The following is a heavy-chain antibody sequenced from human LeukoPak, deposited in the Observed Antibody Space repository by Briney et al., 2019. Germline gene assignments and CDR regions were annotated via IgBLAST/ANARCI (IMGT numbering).Heavy chain of an antibody. J-gene: IGHJ3*02. Sequence: ASVKVSCKASGYTFTSYDINWVRQATGQGLEWMGWMNPNSGNTGYAQKFQGRVAMTTDTSTSTAYMELRSLRSDDTAVYYCARDRSYYVWGSYRPNDAFDIWGQGTMVTVSS. CDR3: ARDRSYYVWGSYRPNDAFDI. CDR1: GYTFTSYD. D-gene: IGHD3-16*02. CDR2: MNPNSGNT. V-gene: IGHV1-8*01.